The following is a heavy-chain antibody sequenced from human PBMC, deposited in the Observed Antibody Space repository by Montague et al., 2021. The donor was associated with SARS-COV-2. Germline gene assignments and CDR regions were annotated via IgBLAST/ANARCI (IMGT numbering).Heavy chain of an antibody. CDR2: INDSGST. V-gene: IGHV4-34*01. CDR1: GGSFRGYS. J-gene: IGHJ5*02. Sequence: SETLSLTCAVYGGSFRGYSWYWIRQPPGRGLEWIGEINDSGSTDYNPSLKSRVIMSVDTSKNQFSLRLTSLTAADTAMYYCARSLFYYDPRGYPSGGRWFDPWGQGTLVIVSS. CDR3: ARSLFYYDPRGYPSGGRWFDP. D-gene: IGHD3-22*01.